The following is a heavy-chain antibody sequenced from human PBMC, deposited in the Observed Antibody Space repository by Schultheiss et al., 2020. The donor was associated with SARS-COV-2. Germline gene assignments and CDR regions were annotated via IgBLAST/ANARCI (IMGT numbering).Heavy chain of an antibody. CDR1: GSSISSYY. J-gene: IGHJ4*02. Sequence: SETLSLTCTVSGSSISSYYWSWIRQPPGKGLEWIGYIYYSGSTNYNPSLKSRVTISVDTSKNQFSLKLSSVTAADTAVYYCARELNYWGQGTLVTVSS. CDR2: IYYSGST. CDR3: ARELNY. V-gene: IGHV4-59*01.